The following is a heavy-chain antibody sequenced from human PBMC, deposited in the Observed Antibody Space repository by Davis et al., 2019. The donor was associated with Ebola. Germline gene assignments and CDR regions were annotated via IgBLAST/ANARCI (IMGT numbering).Heavy chain of an antibody. V-gene: IGHV1-46*01. D-gene: IGHD6-19*01. CDR1: GYTFPSYY. CDR3: ARDSGWYYFDY. Sequence: ASVQVSCMASGYTFPSYYMHWVRQAPGQGLEWMGIINPSGGSTSYAQKFQGRVTMTRDTSTSTVYMELSSLRSEDTAVYYCARDSGWYYFDYWGQGTLVTVSS. J-gene: IGHJ4*02. CDR2: INPSGGST.